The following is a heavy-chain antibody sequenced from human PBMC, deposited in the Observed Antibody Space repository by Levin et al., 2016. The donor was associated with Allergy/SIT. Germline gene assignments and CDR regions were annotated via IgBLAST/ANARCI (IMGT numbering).Heavy chain of an antibody. CDR3: ARAGAVAGTAAYWYFDL. D-gene: IGHD6-19*01. CDR2: ISSSSSYI. CDR1: GFTFSSYS. V-gene: IGHV3-21*01. Sequence: GESLKISCAASGFTFSSYSMNWVRQAPGKGLEWVSSISSSSSYIYYADSVKGRFTISRDNAKNSLYLQMNSLRAEDTAVYYCARAGAVAGTAAYWYFDLWGRGTLVTVSS. J-gene: IGHJ2*01.